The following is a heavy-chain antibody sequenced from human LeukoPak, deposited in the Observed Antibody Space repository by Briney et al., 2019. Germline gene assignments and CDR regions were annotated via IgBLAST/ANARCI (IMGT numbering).Heavy chain of an antibody. V-gene: IGHV3-30*18. J-gene: IGHJ4*02. Sequence: GGSLRLSCAASGFTFSSYGMHWVRQAPGKGLEWVAVISYDGSNKYYADSVKGRFTISRDNSKNTLYLQMHRLRAEDTAVYYCAKEERHHSSRWTFDYWGQGTLVTVSS. CDR1: GFTFSSYG. CDR3: AKEERHHSSRWTFDY. D-gene: IGHD6-19*01. CDR2: ISYDGSNK.